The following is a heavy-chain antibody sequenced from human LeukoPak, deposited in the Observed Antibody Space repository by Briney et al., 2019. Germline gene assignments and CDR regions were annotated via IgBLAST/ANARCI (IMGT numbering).Heavy chain of an antibody. CDR3: ANDAAQQQLSNLFYGMDV. D-gene: IGHD6-13*01. J-gene: IGHJ6*02. Sequence: GSLRLSCAASGLTFSNCAMYWVRQAPGKGLEGVAFISYDGSNKYYADSVKGRFTISRDNSKNTLYLQMNSLRVEDTAVYFCANDAAQQQLSNLFYGMDVWGQGTTVTVSS. CDR2: ISYDGSNK. V-gene: IGHV3-30-3*02. CDR1: GLTFSNCA.